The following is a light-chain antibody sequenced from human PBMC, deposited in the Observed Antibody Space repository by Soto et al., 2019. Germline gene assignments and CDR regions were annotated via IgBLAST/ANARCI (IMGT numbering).Light chain of an antibody. CDR3: QQSYRNPTWT. CDR2: DSS. Sequence: DIQLTQSPSSLSASVGDRITIPVRASQSISTDLNRYQQTPEEAPTLLVYDSSTLQSGVPSRFSGSGLGADFPLTASSLLPEDFATYCCQQSYRNPTWTFGKGTTV. V-gene: IGKV1-39*01. J-gene: IGKJ1*01. CDR1: QSISTD.